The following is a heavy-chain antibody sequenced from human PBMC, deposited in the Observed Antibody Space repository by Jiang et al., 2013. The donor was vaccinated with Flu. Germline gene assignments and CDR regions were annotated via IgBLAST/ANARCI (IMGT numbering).Heavy chain of an antibody. CDR3: AREGGYYDFWSGYYTGIYYYYGMDV. CDR1: GYTFTSYA. Sequence: QSGSELKKPGASVKVSCKASGYTFTSYAMNWVRQAPGQGLEWMGWINTNTGNPTYAQGFTGRFVFSLDTSVSTAYLQICSLKAEDTAVYYCAREGGYYDFWSGYYTGIYYYYGMDVWAKGPRSPSP. D-gene: IGHD3-3*01. J-gene: IGHJ6*02. V-gene: IGHV7-4-1*01. CDR2: INTNTGNP.